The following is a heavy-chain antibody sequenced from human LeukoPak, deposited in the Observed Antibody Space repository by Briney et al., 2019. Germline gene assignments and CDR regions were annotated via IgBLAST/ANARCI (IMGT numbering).Heavy chain of an antibody. CDR1: GYTFSQFG. CDR2: ISGYGGNT. J-gene: IGHJ1*01. V-gene: IGHV1-18*01. CDR3: ARDYMSTVALY. D-gene: IGHD4-23*01. Sequence: VASVKVSCKASGYTFSQFGLSWVRQAPGQGLEWVGWISGYGGNTNYAQKFQGRVTMTTDTSTRTAYMELRSLTSNDTAVYYCARDYMSTVALYWGQGTLVTVSS.